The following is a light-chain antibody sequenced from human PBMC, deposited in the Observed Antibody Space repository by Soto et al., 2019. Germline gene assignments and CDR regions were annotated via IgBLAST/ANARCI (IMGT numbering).Light chain of an antibody. CDR2: GAS. CDR3: QQYNNWPPIT. J-gene: IGKJ5*01. Sequence: EIVMTQSPATLSVSPGDRATLSCRASQSVSSNLAWYQQKPGQAPRLLIYGASTRATGIPARFSGSGSGTDLTLTIRILQSEDFAVYYCQQYNNWPPITFGQGTRLESK. CDR1: QSVSSN. V-gene: IGKV3-15*01.